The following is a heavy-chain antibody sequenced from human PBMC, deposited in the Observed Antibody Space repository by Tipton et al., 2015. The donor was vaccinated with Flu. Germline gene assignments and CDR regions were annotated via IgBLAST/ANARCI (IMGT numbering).Heavy chain of an antibody. CDR1: GGSISSYY. V-gene: IGHV4-59*01. CDR3: ARVTMAAIMGAFDS. J-gene: IGHJ4*02. D-gene: IGHD5-24*01. Sequence: TLSLTCTVSGGSISSYYWSWIRQPPGKGLEWIGYIYYSGSTNYNPSLKIRVTISVDTSKNQFSLKLSSVTAADTAVYYCARVTMAAIMGAFDSWGQGTLVPVSS. CDR2: IYYSGST.